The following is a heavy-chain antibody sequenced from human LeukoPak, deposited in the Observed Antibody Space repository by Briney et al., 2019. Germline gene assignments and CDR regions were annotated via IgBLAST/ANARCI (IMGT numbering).Heavy chain of an antibody. D-gene: IGHD5/OR15-5a*01. CDR1: GDSISSGDYY. CDR2: IYYTGSP. V-gene: IGHV4-30-4*07. J-gene: IGHJ4*02. Sequence: SETLSLTCTVSGDSISSGDYYWSWIRQPPGNGLEWIGYIYYTGSPYYSPSLRGRVSISLDTSKNQFSLRLTSVTAADTAVYYCARGGLVSGIYFDDWGQGTLVTVSS. CDR3: ARGGLVSGIYFDD.